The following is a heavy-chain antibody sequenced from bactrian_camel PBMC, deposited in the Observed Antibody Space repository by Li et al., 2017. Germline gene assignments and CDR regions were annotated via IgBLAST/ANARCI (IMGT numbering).Heavy chain of an antibody. D-gene: IGHD1*01. J-gene: IGHJ4*01. V-gene: IGHV3S40*01. CDR3: AQAEAGFGVGGIGVLRAY. CDR2: IHVGGAIT. CDR1: GFIFSSYG. Sequence: DVQLVESGGGSVQAGGSLRLSCAASGFIFSSYGMSWVRQAPGKGLEWVSAIHVGGAITHYADSVKGRFTISRDNAKNTLYLQLNSLKTEDTAKYYCAQAEAGFGVGGIGVLRAYWGQGTQVTVS.